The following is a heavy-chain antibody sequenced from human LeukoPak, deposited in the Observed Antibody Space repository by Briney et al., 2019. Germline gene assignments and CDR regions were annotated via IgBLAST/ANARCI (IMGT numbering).Heavy chain of an antibody. CDR3: ASSPSVYWWNFDC. CDR2: LYYSAST. V-gene: IGHV4-39*01. Sequence: PSETLSLTCTVSTGSISSNNYYWAWVRQPPGKGLDCVGSLYYSASTYNNPSLKSRVTIAVDTTKNQCSLKLTSVTAADTGVYYCASSPSVYWWNFDCWGQGTLVTVSS. D-gene: IGHD3-22*01. CDR1: TGSISSNNYY. J-gene: IGHJ4*02.